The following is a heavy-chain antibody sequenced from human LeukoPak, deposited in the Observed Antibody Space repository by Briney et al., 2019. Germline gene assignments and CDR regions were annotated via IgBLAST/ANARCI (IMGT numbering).Heavy chain of an antibody. J-gene: IGHJ6*02. D-gene: IGHD3-9*01. CDR3: ARGSINYDILTGFYYYYGMDV. V-gene: IGHV5-51*01. CDR2: IYPGDSDT. Sequence: GESLKISCKGSGYSFTSYWIGWVRQMPGKGLEWMGIIYPGDSDTRYSPSFQGQVTISADKSISTAYLQWSCLKASDTAMYYCARGSINYDILTGFYYYYGMDVWGQGTTVTVSS. CDR1: GYSFTSYW.